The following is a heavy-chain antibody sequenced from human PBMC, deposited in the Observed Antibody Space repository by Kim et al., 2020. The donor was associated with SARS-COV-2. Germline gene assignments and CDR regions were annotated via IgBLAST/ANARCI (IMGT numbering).Heavy chain of an antibody. J-gene: IGHJ5*02. D-gene: IGHD1-26*01. CDR3: ARDPVGGDWFDP. V-gene: IGHV4-31*02. Sequence: YYNPALKSRVTISVDTSKNQFSLKLSSVTAADTAVYYCARDPVGGDWFDPWGQGTLVTVSS.